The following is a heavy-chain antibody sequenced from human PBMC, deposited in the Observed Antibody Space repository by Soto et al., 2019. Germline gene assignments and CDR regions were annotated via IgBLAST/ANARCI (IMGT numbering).Heavy chain of an antibody. J-gene: IGHJ3*02. CDR3: AGVERGTATTVVDAFDI. V-gene: IGHV4-34*01. CDR2: MSHSGGT. Sequence: QVQLQQWGAGLLKPSETLSLTCAVYGGFVSSGSYYWSWIRQPPGKGLEWIGEMSHSGGTHFNPSVKSRVTISVDTSKNQFSLTMSSVTAADTALYYCAGVERGTATTVVDAFDIWGPGTMVTVSS. CDR1: GGFVSSGSYY. D-gene: IGHD1-1*01.